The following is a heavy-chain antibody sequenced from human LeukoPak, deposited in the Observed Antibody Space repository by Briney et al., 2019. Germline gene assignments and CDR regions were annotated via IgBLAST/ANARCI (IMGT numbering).Heavy chain of an antibody. D-gene: IGHD6-6*01. Sequence: ASVKVSCKASGYTFTGYYMHWVRQAPGQGLEWMGRINPNSGGTNYAQKFQGRVTMTRDTSISTAYMELSRLRSDDTAVYYCARDLIYSSSFPGYDYWGQGTLVTVSS. J-gene: IGHJ4*02. V-gene: IGHV1-2*06. CDR1: GYTFTGYY. CDR3: ARDLIYSSSFPGYDY. CDR2: INPNSGGT.